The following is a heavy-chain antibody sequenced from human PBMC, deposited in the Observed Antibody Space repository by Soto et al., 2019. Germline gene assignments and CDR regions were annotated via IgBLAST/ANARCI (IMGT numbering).Heavy chain of an antibody. V-gene: IGHV3-23*01. D-gene: IGHD3-3*01. J-gene: IGHJ4*02. CDR3: AKARAQYYDFWSGYPVDY. CDR2: ISGSGGST. Sequence: PGGSLRLSCGASGFTFRSYAMSWVRQAPGKGLEWVSAISGSGGSTYYADSVKGRFTISRDNSKNTLYLQMNSLRAEDTAVYYCAKARAQYYDFWSGYPVDYWGQGTLVTVSS. CDR1: GFTFRSYA.